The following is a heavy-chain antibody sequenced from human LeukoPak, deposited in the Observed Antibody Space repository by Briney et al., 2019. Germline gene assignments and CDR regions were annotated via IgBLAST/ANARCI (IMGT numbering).Heavy chain of an antibody. D-gene: IGHD6-19*01. CDR1: GYTFTSYD. CDR3: ARGEEWLLDWFDP. V-gene: IGHV1-8*01. Sequence: ASVKVSCKASGYTFTSYDINWVRQATGQGLEWMGWMNPNSGNTGYAQKFQGRVTMTRNTSISTAYMELSSLRSEDTVVYYCARGEEWLLDWFDPWGQGTLVTVSS. CDR2: MNPNSGNT. J-gene: IGHJ5*02.